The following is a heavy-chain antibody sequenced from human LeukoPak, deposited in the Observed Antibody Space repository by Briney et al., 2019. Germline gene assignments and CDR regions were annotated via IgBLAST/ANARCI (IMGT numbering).Heavy chain of an antibody. CDR1: GFTVSSNY. CDR2: IFSGGAT. V-gene: IGHV3-53*01. CDR3: AKDRDRFENLDH. Sequence: GGSLRLSCAASGFTVSSNYMSWVRQAPGKGLEWVSVIFSGGATFYADSVKGRFTISRDNSKNTLYLQMSNLGAEDTAVYYCAKDRDRFENLDHWGQGTLVTVSS. D-gene: IGHD3-10*01. J-gene: IGHJ4*02.